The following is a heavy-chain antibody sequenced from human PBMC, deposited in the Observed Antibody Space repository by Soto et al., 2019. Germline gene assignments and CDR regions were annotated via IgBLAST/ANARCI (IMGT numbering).Heavy chain of an antibody. Sequence: EVQLVESGGGLVQPGGSLRLSCAASGFTLSSYDIHWVRQATGEGLAWVSGIGSGGDTHYADSVKGRFIISREDGKNSLYLQMNNLRVGDTAVYYCTSKTPATGVEVWGQGATVTVSS. CDR1: GFTLSSYD. J-gene: IGHJ6*02. CDR3: TSKTPATGVEV. V-gene: IGHV3-13*01. CDR2: IGSGGDT. D-gene: IGHD7-27*01.